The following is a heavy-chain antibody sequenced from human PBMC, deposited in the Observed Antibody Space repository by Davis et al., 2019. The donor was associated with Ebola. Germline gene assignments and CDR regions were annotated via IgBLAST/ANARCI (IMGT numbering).Heavy chain of an antibody. V-gene: IGHV3-30*03. D-gene: IGHD3-10*01. Sequence: PGGSLRLSCAASGITFSSNGMHWIRQAPGKGLEWVAVISYDGSNKYYADSVKGRFTISRDNSKNSLYLQMNSLRAEDTAVYYCARRGEANAFDIWGQGTMVTVSS. CDR3: ARRGEANAFDI. CDR2: ISYDGSNK. CDR1: GITFSSNG. J-gene: IGHJ3*02.